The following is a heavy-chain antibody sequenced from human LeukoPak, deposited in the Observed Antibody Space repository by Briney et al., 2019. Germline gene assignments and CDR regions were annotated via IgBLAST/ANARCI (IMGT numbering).Heavy chain of an antibody. J-gene: IGHJ5*02. V-gene: IGHV1-18*01. CDR1: GYTFTSYG. CDR2: ISAYNGNT. Sequence: ASVTVSCKASGYTFTSYGISWVRQAPGQGLEWMGWISAYNGNTNYAQKLQGRVTMTTETSTSTAYMELRSLRSDDTAVYYCARDPGSSSWYGWFDPWGQGTLVTVSS. CDR3: ARDPGSSSWYGWFDP. D-gene: IGHD6-13*01.